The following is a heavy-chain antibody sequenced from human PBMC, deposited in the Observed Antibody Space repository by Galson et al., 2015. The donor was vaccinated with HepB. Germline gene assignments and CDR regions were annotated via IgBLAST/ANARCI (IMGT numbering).Heavy chain of an antibody. CDR1: GGSISSYY. V-gene: IGHV4-59*08. CDR3: ARHTVVTPWSRDGYFDY. D-gene: IGHD4-23*01. CDR2: IYYSGST. Sequence: SETLSLTCTVSGGSISSYYWSWIRQPPGKGLEWIGYIYYSGSTNYNPSLKSRVTLSVDTSKNQFSLKLSSVTAADTAVYYCARHTVVTPWSRDGYFDYWGQGTLVTVSS. J-gene: IGHJ4*02.